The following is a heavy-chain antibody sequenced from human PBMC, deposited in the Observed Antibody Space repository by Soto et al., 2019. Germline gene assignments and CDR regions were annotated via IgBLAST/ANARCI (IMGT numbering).Heavy chain of an antibody. Sequence: EASVKVSSQVTGYTLTGLSMQSPCQDPEKGHEWMGGFDPENGNTSYAQKLQGRVTMTKDTSKGTAYMELRSLRSDDTATYYCARDSVRYCRDGVCYQGYYYFAMDVWGQGTTVTVSS. J-gene: IGHJ6*02. D-gene: IGHD2-8*01. V-gene: IGHV1-24*01. CDR2: FDPENGNT. CDR1: GYTLTGLS. CDR3: ARDSVRYCRDGVCYQGYYYFAMDV.